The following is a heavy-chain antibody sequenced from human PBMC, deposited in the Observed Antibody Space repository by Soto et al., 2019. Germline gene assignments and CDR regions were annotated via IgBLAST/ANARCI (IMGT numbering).Heavy chain of an antibody. V-gene: IGHV4-59*01. CDR1: GGSISSYY. D-gene: IGHD4-4*01. Sequence: SETLSLTCTVSGGSISSYYWSWIRQPPGKGLEWIGYIYYSGSTNYNPSLKSRVTISVDTSKNQFSLKLSSVTAADTAVYYCARDRGDGYSHWGQGTLVTVPS. J-gene: IGHJ4*02. CDR3: ARDRGDGYSH. CDR2: IYYSGST.